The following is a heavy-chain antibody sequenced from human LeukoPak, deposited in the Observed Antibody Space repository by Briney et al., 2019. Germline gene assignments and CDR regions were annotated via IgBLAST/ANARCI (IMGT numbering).Heavy chain of an antibody. CDR3: ARLDYCGGDCYRPHFDY. D-gene: IGHD2-21*02. V-gene: IGHV4-59*08. Sequence: PSETLSLTCTVSGGSISSYYWSWIRQPPGKGLEWIGYIYYSGSTNYNPSLKSRVTISVDTSKNQFSLKLSSVTAADTAVYYCARLDYCGGDCYRPHFDYWGQGTLVTVSS. CDR1: GGSISSYY. CDR2: IYYSGST. J-gene: IGHJ4*02.